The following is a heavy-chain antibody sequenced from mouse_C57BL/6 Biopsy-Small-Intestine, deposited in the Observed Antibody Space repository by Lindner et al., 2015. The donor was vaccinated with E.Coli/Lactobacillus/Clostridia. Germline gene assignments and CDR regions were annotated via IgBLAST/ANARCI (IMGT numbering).Heavy chain of an antibody. CDR2: ISSGSGTI. J-gene: IGHJ4*01. CDR1: GFTFSDYG. D-gene: IGHD2-2*01. CDR3: ASNGYYYAMDY. Sequence: VQLQESGGGLVKPGGSLKLSCAASGFTFSDYGMHWVRQAPEKGLEWVAYISSGSGTIYYADTVKGRFTISRDNAKNTLFLQMTSLRSEDTAMYYCASNGYYYAMDYWGQGTSVTVSS. V-gene: IGHV5-17*01.